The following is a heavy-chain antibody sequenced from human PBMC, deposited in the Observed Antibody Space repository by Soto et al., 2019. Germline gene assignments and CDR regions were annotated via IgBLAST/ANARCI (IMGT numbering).Heavy chain of an antibody. D-gene: IGHD2-2*01. J-gene: IGHJ6*02. CDR1: GYSISSGYY. Sequence: SETLSLTCAVSGYSISSGYYWGWIRQPPGKGLEWIGSIYHSGSTYYNPPLKSRVTISVDTSKNQFSLKLSSVTAADTAVYYCARAGYCSSTSCERDYYYYGMDVWGQGTTVTVSS. CDR2: IYHSGST. CDR3: ARAGYCSSTSCERDYYYYGMDV. V-gene: IGHV4-38-2*01.